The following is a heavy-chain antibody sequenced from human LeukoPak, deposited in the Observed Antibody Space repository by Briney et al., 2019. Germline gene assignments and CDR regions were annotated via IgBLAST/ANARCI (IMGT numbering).Heavy chain of an antibody. Sequence: SETLSLTCAVYGGSFSGYYWSWIRQPPGKGLEWIGEINHSGSTNYNPSLKSRVTISVDTSKNQFSLKLSSVTAADTAVYYCARSSGVRRYSSGWYVGRNWFDPWGQGTLVTVSS. CDR3: ARSSGVRRYSSGWYVGRNWFDP. D-gene: IGHD6-19*01. J-gene: IGHJ5*02. V-gene: IGHV4-34*01. CDR2: INHSGST. CDR1: GGSFSGYY.